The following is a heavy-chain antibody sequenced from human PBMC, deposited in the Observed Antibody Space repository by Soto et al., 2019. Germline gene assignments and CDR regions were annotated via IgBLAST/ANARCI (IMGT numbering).Heavy chain of an antibody. V-gene: IGHV3-23*01. J-gene: IGHJ4*02. CDR1: GFTFSSYA. CDR2: ISGSGGST. Sequence: GGSLRLSCAASGFTFSSYAMSWVRQAPGKGLEWVSAISGSGGSTYYADSVKGRFTISRDNSKNTLYLQMNSLRAEDTAVYYCAKATYYDFWSGSPLDYWGQGTLVTVSS. D-gene: IGHD3-3*01. CDR3: AKATYYDFWSGSPLDY.